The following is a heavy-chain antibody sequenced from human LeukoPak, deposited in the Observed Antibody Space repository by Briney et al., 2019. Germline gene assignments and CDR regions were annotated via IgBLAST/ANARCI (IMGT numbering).Heavy chain of an antibody. V-gene: IGHV3-21*01. J-gene: IGHJ4*02. Sequence: GGSLRLSCAASGFTFSSYSMNWVRQAPGKGLEWVSSISSSSSYIYYADSVNGRLTISRDNAKNSLYLQMNSLRAEDTAVYYCARDLDGYVPFDYWGQGTLVTVSS. CDR3: ARDLDGYVPFDY. CDR2: ISSSSSYI. D-gene: IGHD5-24*01. CDR1: GFTFSSYS.